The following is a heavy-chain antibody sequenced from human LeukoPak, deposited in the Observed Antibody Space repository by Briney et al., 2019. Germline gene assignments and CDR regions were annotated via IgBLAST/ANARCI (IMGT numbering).Heavy chain of an antibody. J-gene: IGHJ4*02. CDR1: GFTFSSYA. D-gene: IGHD6-6*01. V-gene: IGHV3-23*01. CDR3: AKTTSIAARPPFDY. Sequence: GGSLRLSCAASGFTFSSYAMSWVRQAPGKGLEWVSAISGSGCSTYYADSVKGRFTISRDNSKNTLYLQMNRLRAEDTAVYYCAKTTSIAARPPFDYWGQGTLVTVSS. CDR2: ISGSGCST.